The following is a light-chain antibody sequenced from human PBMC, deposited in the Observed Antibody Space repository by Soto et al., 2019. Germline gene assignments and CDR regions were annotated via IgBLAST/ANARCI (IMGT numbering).Light chain of an antibody. V-gene: IGKV3-11*01. CDR3: QQRSNWPLT. CDR1: QSVSTY. CDR2: DAS. J-gene: IGKJ4*01. Sequence: EIVLTQSPATLSFSPGERATLSCRASQSVSTYLAWYQQKGGQAPRLLIYDASKRATGIPTRFSGSGSGTDFTLTISSLEPEDFAVYYCQQRSNWPLTFGGGTKVEIK.